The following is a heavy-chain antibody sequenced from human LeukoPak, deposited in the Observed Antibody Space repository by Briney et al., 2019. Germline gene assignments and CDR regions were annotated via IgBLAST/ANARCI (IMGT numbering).Heavy chain of an antibody. CDR2: ISSSSSYI. J-gene: IGHJ3*02. Sequence: TGGSLRLSCAASGFTFSSYSVNWVRQAPGKGLEWVSSISSSSSYIYYADSVKGRFTISRDNAKNSLYLQMNSLRAEDTAVYYCAREGDYYGSGSYFNHDAFDIWGQGTMVTVSS. CDR3: AREGDYYGSGSYFNHDAFDI. V-gene: IGHV3-21*01. CDR1: GFTFSSYS. D-gene: IGHD3-10*01.